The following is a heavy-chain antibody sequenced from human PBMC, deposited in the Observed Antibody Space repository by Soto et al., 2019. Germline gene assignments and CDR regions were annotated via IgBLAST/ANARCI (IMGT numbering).Heavy chain of an antibody. Sequence: GGSLRLSCAASRFTFRSHAMSWLRPAPGKGLAWVSAISGSGGSTYYADSVKARFTISRDNSKNTLYLQMNSLRAEDTAVYYCAKGESDMVQSPDAAFDIWGQGTMVTVSS. V-gene: IGHV3-23*01. J-gene: IGHJ3*02. CDR2: ISGSGGST. D-gene: IGHD5-18*01. CDR1: RFTFRSHA. CDR3: AKGESDMVQSPDAAFDI.